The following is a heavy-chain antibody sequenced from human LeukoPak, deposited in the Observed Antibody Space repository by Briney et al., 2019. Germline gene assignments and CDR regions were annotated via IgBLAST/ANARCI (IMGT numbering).Heavy chain of an antibody. Sequence: GSLRLSCAASGFIFTNYFMSWVRQPPGKGLEWIGEINHSGSTNYNPSLKSRVTISVDTSKNQFSLKLSSVTAADTAVYYCARADSSGWPIDYWGQGTLVTVSS. CDR2: INHSGST. CDR1: GFIFTNYF. J-gene: IGHJ4*02. V-gene: IGHV4-34*01. CDR3: ARADSSGWPIDY. D-gene: IGHD6-19*01.